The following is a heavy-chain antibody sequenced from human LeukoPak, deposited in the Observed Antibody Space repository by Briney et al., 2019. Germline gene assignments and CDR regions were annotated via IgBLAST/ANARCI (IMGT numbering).Heavy chain of an antibody. CDR1: GGSINSSSYY. CDR3: ARRFAPSRNDAFDI. CDR2: IYYSGST. J-gene: IGHJ3*02. D-gene: IGHD3-10*01. Sequence: SETLSLTCTVSGGSINSSSYYWGWIRQPPRKGLEWIGTIYYSGSTYYNPSLKSRVAISVDTSKNQFSLKLSSVTASDTAVYYCARRFAPSRNDAFDIWGQGTMVTVSS. V-gene: IGHV4-39*01.